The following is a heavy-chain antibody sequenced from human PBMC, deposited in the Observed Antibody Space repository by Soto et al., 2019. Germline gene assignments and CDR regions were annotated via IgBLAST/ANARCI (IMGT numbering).Heavy chain of an antibody. V-gene: IGHV4-39*01. CDR1: GGSISSSSYY. CDR2: IYYSGST. D-gene: IGHD6-6*01. J-gene: IGHJ6*02. Sequence: SETLSLTCTVSGGSISSSSYYWGWIRQPPGKGLEWIGSIYYSGSTYYNPSLKSRVTISVDMSKNQFSLKLSSVTAADTAVYYCISLRAAPSTTHYYYGMDVWGQGTTVTVSS. CDR3: ISLRAAPSTTHYYYGMDV.